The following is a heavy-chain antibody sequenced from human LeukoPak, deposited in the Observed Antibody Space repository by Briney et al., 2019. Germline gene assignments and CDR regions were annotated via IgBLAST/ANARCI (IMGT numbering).Heavy chain of an antibody. V-gene: IGHV1-69*13. J-gene: IGHJ6*03. CDR3: ARGPRITMVRGGQWYYYMDV. CDR1: GGTFSSYA. D-gene: IGHD3-10*01. Sequence: SVKVSCKASGGTFSSYAISWVRQAPGQGLEWMGGIIPIFGTANYAQKFQGRVTITADESTSTAYMELSSLRSEDTAVYYCARGPRITMVRGGQWYYYMDVWGKGTTVTISS. CDR2: IIPIFGTA.